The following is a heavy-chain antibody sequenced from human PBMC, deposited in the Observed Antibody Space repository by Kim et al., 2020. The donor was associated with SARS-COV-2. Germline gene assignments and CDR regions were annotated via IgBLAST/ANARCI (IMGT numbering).Heavy chain of an antibody. CDR2: ISGSGTHK. J-gene: IGHJ4*02. D-gene: IGHD3-10*01. CDR1: GFTFDTNS. CDR3: AKDIHASGSLLPYYFDY. Sequence: GGCLRLSCAVSGFTFDTNSMSWVRQAPGRGLEWVSSISGSGTHKYYADSVKGRFTSSRDNSKNTVDLQMNSLRAEDTALYYCAKDIHASGSLLPYYFDYLGQGTLGTVSS. V-gene: IGHV3-23*01.